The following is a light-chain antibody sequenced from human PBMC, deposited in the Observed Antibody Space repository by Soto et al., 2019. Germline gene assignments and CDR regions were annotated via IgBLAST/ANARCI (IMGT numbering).Light chain of an antibody. Sequence: SYELTQPPSVSVSPGQTASITCSGDKLGDKYVYWYQQKPGQSPVLVIYQDKKRPSGIPERFSGSNSGNTASLTISGTQAMDEADYYCQAWDSSTVVFGGGTKLTVL. V-gene: IGLV3-1*01. CDR3: QAWDSSTVV. CDR1: KLGDKY. J-gene: IGLJ2*01. CDR2: QDK.